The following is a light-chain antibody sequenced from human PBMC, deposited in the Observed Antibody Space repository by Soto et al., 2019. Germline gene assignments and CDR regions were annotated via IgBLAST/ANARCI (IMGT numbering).Light chain of an antibody. V-gene: IGLV1-51*02. Sequence: QSVLTQPSSVSAAPGQKVTISCSGSSSSIGNNYVSWYQQLPGTVPKLLIYENDKRPSGIPDRFSGSKSGTSATLAITGLQTGDEADYYSGTWDSSLSVRVFGGGTKLTVL. J-gene: IGLJ3*02. CDR3: GTWDSSLSVRV. CDR1: SSSIGNNY. CDR2: END.